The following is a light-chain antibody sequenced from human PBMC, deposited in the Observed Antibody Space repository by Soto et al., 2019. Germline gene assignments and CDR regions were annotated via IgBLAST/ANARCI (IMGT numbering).Light chain of an antibody. CDR1: SSDVGGYNY. J-gene: IGLJ1*01. Sequence: QSVLTQPPPASGSPGQSVAISCTGTSSDVGGYNYVSWYQQHPGKAPQVMIYEVSKRPSGVPDRFSGSKSGNTASLTVSGLQAEEDADYSCSSYEGIYSYVFGTGTKSPS. V-gene: IGLV2-8*01. CDR2: EVS. CDR3: SSYEGIYSYV.